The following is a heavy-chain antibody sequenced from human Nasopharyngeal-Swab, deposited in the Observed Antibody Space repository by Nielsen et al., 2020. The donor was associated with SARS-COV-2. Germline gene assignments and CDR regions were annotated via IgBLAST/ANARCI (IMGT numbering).Heavy chain of an antibody. D-gene: IGHD2-2*01. CDR1: GFTFSSYD. Sequence: GESLKISCAASGFTFSSYDMHWVRQATGKGLEWVSAIGTAGDTYYPGSVKGRFTISRENAKNSLYLQMNSLRAEDTAVYYCARGQYCSSTSCYARGYYYYYGMDVWGQGTTVTVSS. CDR2: IGTAGDT. J-gene: IGHJ6*02. V-gene: IGHV3-13*01. CDR3: ARGQYCSSTSCYARGYYYYYGMDV.